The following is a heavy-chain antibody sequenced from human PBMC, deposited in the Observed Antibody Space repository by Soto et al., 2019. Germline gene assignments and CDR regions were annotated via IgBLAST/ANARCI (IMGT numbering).Heavy chain of an antibody. D-gene: IGHD1-26*01. CDR3: ARGGSLNWYFDL. V-gene: IGHV3-74*01. CDR2: INSDGSST. CDR1: GYTFSSYW. J-gene: IGHJ2*01. Sequence: EVQLVESGGGLVQPGGSLRLSCAASGYTFSSYWMHWVRQAPGKGLVWVSRINSDGSSTSYADSVKGRFTISRDNAKNTLYLQMNSLRAEDTAVYYCARGGSLNWYFDLWGRGTLVTVSS.